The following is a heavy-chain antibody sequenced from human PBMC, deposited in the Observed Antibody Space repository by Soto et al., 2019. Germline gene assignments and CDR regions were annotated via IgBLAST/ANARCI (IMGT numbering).Heavy chain of an antibody. J-gene: IGHJ4*02. Sequence: ASVKFSCKASGYPFTSYDINWVRYATVQGLEWMGWMNPNSGNTGYAQKFQGRVTMTRNTSISTAYMELSSLRSEDTAVYDCARGLRSPRGYGTKGVCYTLDYWGQGTLVTVSS. V-gene: IGHV1-8*01. CDR1: GYPFTSYD. CDR2: MNPNSGNT. D-gene: IGHD2-8*01. CDR3: ARGLRSPRGYGTKGVCYTLDY.